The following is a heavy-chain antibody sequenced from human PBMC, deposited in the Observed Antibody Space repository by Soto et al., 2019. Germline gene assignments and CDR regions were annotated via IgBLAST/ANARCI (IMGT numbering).Heavy chain of an antibody. Sequence: SVKVSCKASGGTFSSYAISWVRQAPGQGLEWMGGIIPIFGTANYAQKFQGRVTITADESTSTAYMELSSLRSEDTAVYYCAGGWYYYDSSGYSRPRYCDYWGQGTLVTVSS. J-gene: IGHJ4*02. CDR3: AGGWYYYDSSGYSRPRYCDY. V-gene: IGHV1-69*13. CDR2: IIPIFGTA. CDR1: GGTFSSYA. D-gene: IGHD3-22*01.